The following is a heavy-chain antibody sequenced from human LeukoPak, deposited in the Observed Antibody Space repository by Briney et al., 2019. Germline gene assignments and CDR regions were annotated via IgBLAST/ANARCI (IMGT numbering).Heavy chain of an antibody. CDR2: IIPIFGTA. CDR3: ARDEAASGTNAFDI. D-gene: IGHD6-13*01. Sequence: SVTVSCMASGCTFRSYAISWVRPAPGQGLEWMGGIIPIFGTANYAQKFQGRLTITAEESTSTAYMELSSLRSEDTAVYYCARDEAASGTNAFDIWGQGTMVTVSS. J-gene: IGHJ3*02. V-gene: IGHV1-69*13. CDR1: GCTFRSYA.